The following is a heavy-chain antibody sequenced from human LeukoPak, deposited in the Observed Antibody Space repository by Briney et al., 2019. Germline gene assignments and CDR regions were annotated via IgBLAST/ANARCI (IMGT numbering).Heavy chain of an antibody. V-gene: IGHV3-74*01. CDR2: INSDRSST. J-gene: IGHJ4*02. CDR3: AKREARSFEY. CDR1: GFTFSSYW. Sequence: TGGSLRLSCAASGFTFSSYWMHWVRQAPGKGLVWVSRINSDRSSTSYADSVKGRFAISRDNAKNTLYLQMNSLRAEDTAVYYCAKREARSFEYWGQGSLVTVSS. D-gene: IGHD1-26*01.